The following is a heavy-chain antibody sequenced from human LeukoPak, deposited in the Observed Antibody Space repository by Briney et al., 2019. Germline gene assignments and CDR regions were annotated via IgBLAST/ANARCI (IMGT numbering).Heavy chain of an antibody. CDR1: GYTFTGYY. Sequence: ASVKVSCKASGYTFTGYYMHWVRQAPGQGLEWMGWINPNSGGTNYAQKFQGRVTMTRDTSISTAYMELSRLRSDDTAVYYCARDQSDYYGSGSHPSYWGQGTLVTVSS. D-gene: IGHD3-10*01. J-gene: IGHJ4*02. CDR3: ARDQSDYYGSGSHPSY. CDR2: INPNSGGT. V-gene: IGHV1-2*02.